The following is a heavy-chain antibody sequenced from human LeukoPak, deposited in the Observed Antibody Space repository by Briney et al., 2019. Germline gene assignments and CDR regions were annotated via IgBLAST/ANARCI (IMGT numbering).Heavy chain of an antibody. CDR3: ARERDLGILAAAY. D-gene: IGHD6-25*01. V-gene: IGHV3-48*03. J-gene: IGHJ4*02. Sequence: GGPLRLSCAASGFTFSSYEMNWVRQAPGKGLEGVSYISSNGSTIYNADSVKGRFTISRDNSKNTLYLQMNSLRAEDTAVYYCARERDLGILAAAYWGQGTLVTASS. CDR2: ISSNGSTI. CDR1: GFTFSSYE.